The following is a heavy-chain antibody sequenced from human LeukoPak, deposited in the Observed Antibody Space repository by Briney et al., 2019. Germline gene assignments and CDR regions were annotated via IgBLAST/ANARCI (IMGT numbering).Heavy chain of an antibody. V-gene: IGHV3-66*01. CDR2: IYGGGSG. D-gene: IGHD2-21*02. Sequence: GGSLRLSCAASGFTVRNNFLSWVRQAPGKGLEWVSLIYGGGSGYYSEYVNGRFTISRDNSKNTLYLQMNSLRAEGSAVYYCARGSCGGDCYYHYYGMDVWALGTTVTVSS. J-gene: IGHJ6*02. CDR3: ARGSCGGDCYYHYYGMDV. CDR1: GFTVRNNF.